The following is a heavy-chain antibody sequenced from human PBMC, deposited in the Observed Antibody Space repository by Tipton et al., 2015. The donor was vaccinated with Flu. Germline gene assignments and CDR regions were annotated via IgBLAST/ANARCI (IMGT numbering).Heavy chain of an antibody. CDR1: GGSIISSDYY. V-gene: IGHV4-39*07. J-gene: IGHJ5*02. Sequence: TLSLTCTVSGGSIISSDYYWGWIRQPPGEGLEWIGSIYLSGSTDYNPTLKSPVTILLDTSKNQFSLKLSSVTAADTAVYYCARGASSGWFDPWGQGTLVTVSS. CDR3: ARGASSGWFDP. D-gene: IGHD2-8*02. CDR2: IYLSGST.